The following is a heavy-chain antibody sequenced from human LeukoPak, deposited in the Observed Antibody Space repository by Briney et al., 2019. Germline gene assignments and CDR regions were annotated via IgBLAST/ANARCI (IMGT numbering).Heavy chain of an antibody. CDR2: INPNSGGT. CDR1: GYTFTGYF. D-gene: IGHD6-13*01. V-gene: IGHV1-2*02. J-gene: IGHJ4*02. Sequence: ASVKVSCKASGYTFTGYFIHWVRQAPGQGLEWMGWINPNSGGTNYAQKFQDRVTLTRDTSISTAYMELSRLRSDDTAVYYCATYSAAGRTYYFDYWGQGALVTVSS. CDR3: ATYSAAGRTYYFDY.